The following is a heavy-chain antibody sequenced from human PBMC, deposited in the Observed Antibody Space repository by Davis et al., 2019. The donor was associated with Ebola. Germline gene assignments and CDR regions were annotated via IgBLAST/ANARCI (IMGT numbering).Heavy chain of an antibody. D-gene: IGHD3-10*01. J-gene: IGHJ3*02. V-gene: IGHV3-21*01. CDR2: INTGSNYI. CDR1: GFTFSEYS. CDR3: VRERGPYILGWFEPFDI. Sequence: GESLKISCAASGFTFSEYSLSWLRQAPGKGLEWVSSINTGSNYIFYGDSVKGRFTISRDNAQNLLVLQMDSLTAEETAGYYCVRERGPYILGWFEPFDIWGQGTRVTVSS.